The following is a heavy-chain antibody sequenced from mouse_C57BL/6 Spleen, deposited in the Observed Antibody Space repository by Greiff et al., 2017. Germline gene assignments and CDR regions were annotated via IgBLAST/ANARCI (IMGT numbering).Heavy chain of an antibody. D-gene: IGHD2-5*01. V-gene: IGHV14-1*01. Sequence: VQLKQSGAELVRPGASVKLSCTASGFNIKDYYMHWVKQRPEQGLEWIGRIDPEDGDTEYAPKFQGKATMTADTSSNTAYLQLSSLTSEDTAVYYCTCYSNLAWFAYWGQGTLVTVSA. CDR3: TCYSNLAWFAY. CDR1: GFNIKDYY. J-gene: IGHJ3*01. CDR2: IDPEDGDT.